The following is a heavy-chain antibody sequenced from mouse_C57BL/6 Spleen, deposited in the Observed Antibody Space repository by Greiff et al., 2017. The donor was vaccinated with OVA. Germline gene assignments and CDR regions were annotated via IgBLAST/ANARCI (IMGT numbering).Heavy chain of an antibody. V-gene: IGHV5-16*01. D-gene: IGHD4-1*01. CDR1: GFTFSDYY. Sequence: EVMLVESEGGLVQPGSSMKLSCTASGFTFSDYYMAWVRQVPEKGLEWVANINYDGSSTYYLDSLKSRFIISRDNAKNILYLQMSSLKSEDTATYYCARGVTGTAWFAYWGQGTLVTVSA. CDR3: ARGVTGTAWFAY. J-gene: IGHJ3*01. CDR2: INYDGSST.